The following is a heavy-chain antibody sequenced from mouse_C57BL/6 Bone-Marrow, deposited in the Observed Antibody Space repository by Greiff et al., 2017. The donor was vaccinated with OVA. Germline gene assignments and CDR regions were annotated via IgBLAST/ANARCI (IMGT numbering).Heavy chain of an antibody. CDR2: INPNNGGT. J-gene: IGHJ2*01. D-gene: IGHD1-1*01. CDR3: ARYNYYGSSPFDY. V-gene: IGHV1-26*01. CDR1: GYTFTDYY. Sequence: EVQLQQSGPELVKPGASVKISCKASGYTFTDYYMNWVKQSHGKSLEWIGDINPNNGGTSYNQKFKGKATLTVDKSSSTAYMELRSLTSEDSAVYYCARYNYYGSSPFDYWGRDTTLTVSS.